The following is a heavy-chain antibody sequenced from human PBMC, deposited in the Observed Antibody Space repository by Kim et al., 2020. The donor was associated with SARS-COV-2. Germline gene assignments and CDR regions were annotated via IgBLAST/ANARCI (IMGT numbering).Heavy chain of an antibody. V-gene: IGHV4-34*01. CDR3: ARGRGVLRYFDWLSDAFDI. Sequence: SRVTISVDTSKNQFSLKLSSVTPADTAVYYCARGRGVLRYFDWLSDAFDIWGQGTMVTVSS. D-gene: IGHD3-9*01. J-gene: IGHJ3*02.